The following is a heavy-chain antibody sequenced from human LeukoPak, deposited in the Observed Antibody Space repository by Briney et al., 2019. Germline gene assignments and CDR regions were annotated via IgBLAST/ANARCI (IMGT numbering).Heavy chain of an antibody. Sequence: ASVKVSCKASGYTFTSYGISWVRQAPGQGLEWMGWISAYNGNTNYAQKLQGRVTMTTDTSTSTAYMELRSLRSDDTAVYYCARLRDGYNPPGDRYFDLWGRGTLVTVSS. J-gene: IGHJ2*01. CDR1: GYTFTSYG. V-gene: IGHV1-18*01. CDR3: ARLRDGYNPPGDRYFDL. CDR2: ISAYNGNT. D-gene: IGHD5-24*01.